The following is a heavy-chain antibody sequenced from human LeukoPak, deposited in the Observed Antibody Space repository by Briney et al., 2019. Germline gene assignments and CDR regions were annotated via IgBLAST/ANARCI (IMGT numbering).Heavy chain of an antibody. CDR3: ARDPGRREKAFDI. CDR1: GFTFSSYA. CDR2: ISGSGGST. J-gene: IGHJ3*02. D-gene: IGHD1-14*01. Sequence: GGSLRLSCAASGFTFSSYAMSWVRQAPGKGLEWVSGISGSGGSTDYADSVKGRFTISRDNAKNSLYLQMNSLRAEDTAVYYCARDPGRREKAFDIWGQGTMVTVSS. V-gene: IGHV3-23*01.